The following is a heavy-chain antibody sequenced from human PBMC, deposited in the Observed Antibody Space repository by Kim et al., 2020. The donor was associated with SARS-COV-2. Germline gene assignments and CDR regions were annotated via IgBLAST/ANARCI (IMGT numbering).Heavy chain of an antibody. CDR3: AKDLYGYSRYYYGMDV. CDR1: GFTFSTYG. D-gene: IGHD5-18*01. Sequence: GGSLRLSCAASGFTFSTYGMSWVRQAPGKGLEWVSGISASGGSTYYADSVKGHFTISRDNSKNTLYMQMNSLRVEDTAVYYCAKDLYGYSRYYYGMDVWGQGTTVTVSS. CDR2: ISASGGST. V-gene: IGHV3-23*01. J-gene: IGHJ6*02.